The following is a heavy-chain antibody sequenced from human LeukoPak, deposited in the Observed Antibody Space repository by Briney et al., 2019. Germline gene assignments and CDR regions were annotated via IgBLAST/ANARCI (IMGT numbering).Heavy chain of an antibody. J-gene: IGHJ4*02. CDR1: GYTFTGYY. CDR2: INPNSGGT. Sequence: ASVKVSCRASGYTFTGYYMHWVRQAPGQGLEWMGWINPNSGGTNYAQKFQGRVTMTRDTSISTAYMELSRLRSDDTAVYYCARDARPTDYFDYWGQGTLVTVSS. D-gene: IGHD6-6*01. CDR3: ARDARPTDYFDY. V-gene: IGHV1-2*02.